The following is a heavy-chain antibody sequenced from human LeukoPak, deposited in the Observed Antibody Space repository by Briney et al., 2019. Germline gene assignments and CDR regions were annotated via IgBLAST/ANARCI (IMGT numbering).Heavy chain of an antibody. CDR1: GSTFSSYA. D-gene: IGHD3-10*01. Sequence: GGSLRLSCAASGSTFSSYAMNWVRQAPGKGLEWVSYISSSSSTIYYADSVKGRFTISRDNAKNSLYLQMNSLRAEDTAVYYCARDMMVRGVIGRGQGTLVTVSS. V-gene: IGHV3-48*01. CDR3: ARDMMVRGVIG. CDR2: ISSSSSTI. J-gene: IGHJ4*02.